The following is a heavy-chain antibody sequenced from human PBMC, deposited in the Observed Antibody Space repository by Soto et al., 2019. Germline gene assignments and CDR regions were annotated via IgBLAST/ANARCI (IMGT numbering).Heavy chain of an antibody. CDR1: GGPISSYY. CDR2: IYYSGST. J-gene: IGHJ4*02. Sequence: QVQLQESGPGLVKPSETLSLNCTVSGGPISSYYWSWIRQSPGKGLEWIGYIYYSGSTNYNPSLTSRVTMSVDTSNNQFSLELSSVPAAATAVYYCARVSSGWPPRFDYWGQGPLVTVSS. D-gene: IGHD6-19*01. V-gene: IGHV4-59*01. CDR3: ARVSSGWPPRFDY.